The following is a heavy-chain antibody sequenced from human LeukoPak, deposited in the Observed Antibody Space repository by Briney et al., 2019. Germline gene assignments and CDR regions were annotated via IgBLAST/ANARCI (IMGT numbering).Heavy chain of an antibody. Sequence: GGSLRLSCAASGFTFNSYGMHWVRQAPGKGLEWVAFIRYDGSNKYYADSVKGRFTISRDNSKNTLYLQMNSLRAEDTAVYYCAKASRSYGSGSYIPPFDYWGQGTLVTVSS. CDR1: GFTFNSYG. CDR2: IRYDGSNK. D-gene: IGHD3-10*01. CDR3: AKASRSYGSGSYIPPFDY. J-gene: IGHJ4*02. V-gene: IGHV3-30*02.